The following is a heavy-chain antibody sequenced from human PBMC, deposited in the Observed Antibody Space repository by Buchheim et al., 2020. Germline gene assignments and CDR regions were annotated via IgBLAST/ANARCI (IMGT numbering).Heavy chain of an antibody. CDR1: GGSISSGDCY. CDR3: ARSRAVAAAGWFDP. J-gene: IGHJ5*02. V-gene: IGHV4-30-4*01. D-gene: IGHD6-19*01. CDR2: IYYSGST. Sequence: QVQLQESGPGLVKPSETLSLTCAVSGGSISSGDCYWSWIRQPPGKGLEWIGHIYYSGSTSYNPSLKSRGTISIDTSKNQFSLKLTSVTAADTAVYYCARSRAVAAAGWFDPWGQGTL.